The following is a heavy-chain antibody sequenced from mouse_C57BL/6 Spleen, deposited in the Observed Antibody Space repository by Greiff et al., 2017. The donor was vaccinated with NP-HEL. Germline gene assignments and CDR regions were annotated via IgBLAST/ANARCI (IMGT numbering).Heavy chain of an antibody. V-gene: IGHV5-9-1*02. CDR3: TRGYDYDGPLFAD. D-gene: IGHD2-4*01. Sequence: EVKLVESGEGLVKPGGSLKLSCAASGFTFSSYAMSWVRQTPEKRLEWVAYISSGGDYIYYADTVKGRFTISRDNARNTRYLQMSSLKSEDTAMDYCTRGYDYDGPLFADWGQGNLVTVSA. CDR2: ISSGGDYI. CDR1: GFTFSSYA. J-gene: IGHJ3*01.